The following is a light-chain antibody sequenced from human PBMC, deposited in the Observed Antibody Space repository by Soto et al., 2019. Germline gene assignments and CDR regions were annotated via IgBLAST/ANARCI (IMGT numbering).Light chain of an antibody. V-gene: IGLV2-14*01. J-gene: IGLJ1*01. CDR1: SSDVAFYNH. CDR2: EVN. CDR3: SSFASTHTYV. Sequence: QSVLTQPASVSGSPGQSITISCTGTSSDVAFYNHVSWYQQPPGKAPKLLIYEVNNRPSGVSHRFSGSKSGDTASLTISGLQAEDEADYYCSSFASTHTYVFGTGTKVTVL.